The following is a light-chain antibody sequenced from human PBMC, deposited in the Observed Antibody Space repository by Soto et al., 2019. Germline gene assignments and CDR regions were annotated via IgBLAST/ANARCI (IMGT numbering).Light chain of an antibody. V-gene: IGLV2-11*01. CDR1: SSDVGGYNH. CDR2: DVS. J-gene: IGLJ1*01. Sequence: QSVLTQPRSVSGSPGQSVTISCTGTSSDVGGYNHVSWYQQHPGKAPKLMIYDVSKRPSGVPDRFSGSKSGNTASLTISGLQAEDEADYYCCSYAGSYTLYAFGTGTKVTVL. CDR3: CSYAGSYTLYA.